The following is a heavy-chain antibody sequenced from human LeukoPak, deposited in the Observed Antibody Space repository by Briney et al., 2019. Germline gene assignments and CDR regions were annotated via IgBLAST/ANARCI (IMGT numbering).Heavy chain of an antibody. J-gene: IGHJ4*02. CDR2: ISSSGSTI. Sequence: GGSLRLSCAASGFTFSDYYMSWIRQAPGKGLEWVSYISSSGSTIYYADSVKGRLTISRDNAKNSLYLQMNSLRAEDTAVYYCARAFIAAAGTPYYFDYWGQGTLVTVSS. CDR3: ARAFIAAAGTPYYFDY. V-gene: IGHV3-11*04. D-gene: IGHD6-13*01. CDR1: GFTFSDYY.